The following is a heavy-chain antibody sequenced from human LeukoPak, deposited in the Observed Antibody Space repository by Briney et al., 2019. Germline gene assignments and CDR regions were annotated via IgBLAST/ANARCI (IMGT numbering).Heavy chain of an antibody. CDR2: IISDFGTV. J-gene: IGHJ4*02. CDR3: AKGLEAAAVDY. CDR1: GGTFSTYA. D-gene: IGHD6-13*01. Sequence: SVKVSCQASGGTFSTYAVSWVRQAPGQGLEWMGRIISDFGTVNYAQKFHGRVTITTDESTSTVYMELSTLRSEETAVYYCAKGLEAAAVDYWGQGTLVTVSS. V-gene: IGHV1-69*05.